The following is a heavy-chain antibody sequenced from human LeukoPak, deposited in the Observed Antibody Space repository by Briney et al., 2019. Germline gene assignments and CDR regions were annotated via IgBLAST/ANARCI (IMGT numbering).Heavy chain of an antibody. CDR3: ARVWGPTPIHYFDY. CDR1: GYSFTIYD. V-gene: IGHV1-8*01. D-gene: IGHD3-16*01. Sequence: ASVKVSCKTSGYSFTIYDINWLRQAPGQGPEWMGWVNTATGNTGYAQKFQGRVSMTRDTSRTTAYMELRSLTSEDTAVYLCARVWGPTPIHYFDYWGQGSLVTVPP. CDR2: VNTATGNT. J-gene: IGHJ4*02.